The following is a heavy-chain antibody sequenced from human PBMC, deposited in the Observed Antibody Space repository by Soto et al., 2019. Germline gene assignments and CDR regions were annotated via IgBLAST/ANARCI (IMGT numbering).Heavy chain of an antibody. CDR3: AYRALYSGSYWDGGYFDS. Sequence: QITLRESGPTRVRPTQTLSLTCTFSGFSLHTSQVGVGWIRQPPGKALEWLALIYWDDAKRYSPSLKTRLSITKDTSENQVVLIMTNMDPLDTATYYSAYRALYSGSYWDGGYFDSWGQGALITVSS. CDR1: GFSLHTSQVG. J-gene: IGHJ4*02. CDR2: IYWDDAK. V-gene: IGHV2-5*02. D-gene: IGHD1-26*01.